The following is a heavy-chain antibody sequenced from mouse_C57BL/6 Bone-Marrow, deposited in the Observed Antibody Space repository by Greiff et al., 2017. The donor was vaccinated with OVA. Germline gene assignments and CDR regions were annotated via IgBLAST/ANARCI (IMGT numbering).Heavy chain of an antibody. Sequence: QVHVKQSGAELARPGASVKLSCKASGYTFTSYGISWVKQRTGQGLEWIGEIYPRSGNTYYNEKFKGKATLTADKSSSTAYMELRSLTSEDSAVYFCARSKASIYYYGSSPFAYWGQGTLVTVSA. CDR3: ARSKASIYYYGSSPFAY. CDR2: IYPRSGNT. J-gene: IGHJ3*01. D-gene: IGHD1-1*01. CDR1: GYTFTSYG. V-gene: IGHV1-81*01.